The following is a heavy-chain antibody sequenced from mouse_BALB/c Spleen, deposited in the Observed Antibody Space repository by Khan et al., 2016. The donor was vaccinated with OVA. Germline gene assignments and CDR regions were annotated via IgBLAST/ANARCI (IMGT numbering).Heavy chain of an antibody. J-gene: IGHJ3*01. Sequence: VQLQESGAELVRPGVSVKISCKGSGYTFTDYAMHWVKQSHAKSLEWIGVISTSYGDADYNQKFKGKATMTVDKSSSTAYMELARLTSEDSAIYYCARGGRFAYWGQGTLVTVSA. V-gene: IGHV1S137*01. CDR3: ARGGRFAY. CDR1: GYTFTDYA. D-gene: IGHD3-3*01. CDR2: ISTSYGDA.